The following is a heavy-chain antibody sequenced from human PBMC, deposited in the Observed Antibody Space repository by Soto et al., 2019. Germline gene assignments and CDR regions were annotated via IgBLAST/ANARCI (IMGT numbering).Heavy chain of an antibody. CDR2: INHSGST. Sequence: SETLSLTCTVSGGSISSSSYYWGWIRQPPGKGLEWIGEINHSGSTNYNPSLKSRVTISVDTSKNQFSLKLSSVTAADTAVYYCARGEKRYYYGMDVWGQGTTVTVSS. V-gene: IGHV4-39*07. CDR3: ARGEKRYYYGMDV. CDR1: GGSISSSSYY. J-gene: IGHJ6*02.